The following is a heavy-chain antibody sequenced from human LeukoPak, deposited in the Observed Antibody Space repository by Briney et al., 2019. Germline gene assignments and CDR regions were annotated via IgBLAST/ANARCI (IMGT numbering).Heavy chain of an antibody. CDR3: AKDRDYDILTGYSTFDP. D-gene: IGHD3-9*01. J-gene: IGHJ5*02. CDR1: GFTFSSYA. CDR2: ISGSGGST. V-gene: IGHV3-23*01. Sequence: GGSLRLSCAASGFTFSSYAMSWVRQAPGKGLEWVSAISGSGGSTYYADSVKGRFTISRDNSKNTLYLQMNSLRAEDTAVYYCAKDRDYDILTGYSTFDPWGQGTLVTVSS.